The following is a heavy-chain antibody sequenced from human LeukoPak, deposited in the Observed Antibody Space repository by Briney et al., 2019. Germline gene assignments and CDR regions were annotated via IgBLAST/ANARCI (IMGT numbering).Heavy chain of an antibody. Sequence: PSETLSLTCTVSGGSISSYYWSWIRQPPGKRLEWIGYIYYSGSTNYNPSLKSRVTISVDTSKNQLSLKLSSVTAADTAVYYCARCYYDSSGYYPVGNWFDPWGQGTLVTVSS. D-gene: IGHD3-22*01. CDR1: GGSISSYY. J-gene: IGHJ5*02. CDR2: IYYSGST. CDR3: ARCYYDSSGYYPVGNWFDP. V-gene: IGHV4-59*01.